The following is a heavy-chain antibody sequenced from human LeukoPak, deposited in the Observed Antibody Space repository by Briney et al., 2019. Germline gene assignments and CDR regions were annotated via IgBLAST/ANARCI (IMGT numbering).Heavy chain of an antibody. CDR3: ARDTDSSGYYPSFDY. CDR2: INPNSGGT. CDR1: GYTFTGYY. D-gene: IGHD3-22*01. Sequence: VASVKVSCKASGYTFTGYYMHWVRQAPGQGLEWMGWINPNSGGTNYAQKFQGRVTMTRDTSISTAYMELSRLRSDDTAVYYCARDTDSSGYYPSFDYWGQGTLVTVSS. V-gene: IGHV1-2*02. J-gene: IGHJ4*02.